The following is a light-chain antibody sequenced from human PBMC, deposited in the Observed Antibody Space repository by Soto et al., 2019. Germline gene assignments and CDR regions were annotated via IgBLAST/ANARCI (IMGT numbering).Light chain of an antibody. CDR3: SSYSISAALVL. V-gene: IGLV2-14*03. Sequence: QSALTQPASVSGSPGQSITVSCTGTSSDIGGYIFVSWYQQHPGQAPKLVIYDVGSRPSGVSSRFSGSKSGNTASLTISGLQAEDEADYYCSSYSISAALVLFGGGTKLTVL. J-gene: IGLJ2*01. CDR2: DVG. CDR1: SSDIGGYIF.